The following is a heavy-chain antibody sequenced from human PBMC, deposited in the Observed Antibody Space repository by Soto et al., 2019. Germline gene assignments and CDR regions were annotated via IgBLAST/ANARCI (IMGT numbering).Heavy chain of an antibody. J-gene: IGHJ6*02. Sequence: PSETLSLTCAVYGGSFSGYYWSWIRQPPGKGLEWIGEINHSGSTNYNPSLESRVTISVDTSKNQFSLKLSSVTAADTAVYYCARVGPETGNREYYYYYGMDVWGQGTTVTVSS. D-gene: IGHD1-1*01. CDR3: ARVGPETGNREYYYYYGMDV. CDR2: INHSGST. V-gene: IGHV4-34*01. CDR1: GGSFSGYY.